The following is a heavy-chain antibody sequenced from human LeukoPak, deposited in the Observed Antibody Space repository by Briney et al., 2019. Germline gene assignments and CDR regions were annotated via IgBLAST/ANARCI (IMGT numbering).Heavy chain of an antibody. CDR3: AKGPDSDYGGNPGDDAFDI. CDR1: GFTFSSYA. Sequence: GGSLRLSCAASGFTFSSYAMSWVRQAPGKGLEWVSAISGSGGSTYYADSVKGRFTISRDNSKNTLYLQMNSLRAEDTAVYYCAKGPDSDYGGNPGDDAFDIWGQGTMDTVSS. D-gene: IGHD4-23*01. V-gene: IGHV3-23*01. CDR2: ISGSGGST. J-gene: IGHJ3*02.